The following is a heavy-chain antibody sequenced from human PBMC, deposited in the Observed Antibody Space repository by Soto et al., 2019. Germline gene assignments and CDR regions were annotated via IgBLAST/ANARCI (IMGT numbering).Heavy chain of an antibody. CDR1: GFTLRNYW. CDR2: IKEEGSEE. V-gene: IGHV3-7*01. Sequence: EVQLVESGGGLVQPGGSLRLSCAASGFTLRNYWMSWVRQAPGKGLEWVANIKEEGSEEYYVDSVKGRFTISRDNAKNSLYLQMNSLRAEDTAVYYCARPLGWRDAFDIWGQGTMVTVSS. D-gene: IGHD6-19*01. J-gene: IGHJ3*02. CDR3: ARPLGWRDAFDI.